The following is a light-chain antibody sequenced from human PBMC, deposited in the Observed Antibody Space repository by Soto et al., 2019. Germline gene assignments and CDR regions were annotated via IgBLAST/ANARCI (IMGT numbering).Light chain of an antibody. CDR1: SSDVGGYNF. CDR3: SSYTSSSTAV. Sequence: QSVLPHPSSVSGSPGQSITISCTGASSDVGGYNFVSWYQQHPGKAPKLMIFEVSNRPSGVSDRFSGSRSGNTASLTISGLQAEDEADYYCSSYTSSSTAVFGGGTKVTVL. CDR2: EVS. J-gene: IGLJ3*02. V-gene: IGLV2-14*01.